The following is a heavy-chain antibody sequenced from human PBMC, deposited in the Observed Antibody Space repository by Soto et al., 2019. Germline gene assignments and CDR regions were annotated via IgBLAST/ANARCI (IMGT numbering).Heavy chain of an antibody. D-gene: IGHD3-3*01. CDR3: ARGLNDFWSGYFYSGQYYYYGMDV. CDR2: IYHSGST. Sequence: SETLSLTCAVSGGSISSSNWWSWVRQPPGKGLEWIGEIYHSGSTNYNPSLKSRVTISVDKSKNQFSLKLSSVTAADTAVYYCARGLNDFWSGYFYSGQYYYYGMDVWGQGTTVTVSS. CDR1: GGSISSSNW. V-gene: IGHV4-4*02. J-gene: IGHJ6*02.